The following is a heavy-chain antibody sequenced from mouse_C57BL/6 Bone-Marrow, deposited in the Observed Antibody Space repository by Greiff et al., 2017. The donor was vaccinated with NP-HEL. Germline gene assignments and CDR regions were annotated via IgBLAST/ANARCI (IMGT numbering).Heavy chain of an antibody. D-gene: IGHD2-5*01. Sequence: QVQLKESGAELARPGASVKLSCKASGYTFTSYGISWVKQRTGQGLEWIGEIYPRSGNTYYNEKFKGKATLTADKSSSTAYMELRSLTSEDSAVYFCAREGDSNYDFDYWGQGTTLTVSS. J-gene: IGHJ2*01. CDR3: AREGDSNYDFDY. CDR2: IYPRSGNT. V-gene: IGHV1-81*01. CDR1: GYTFTSYG.